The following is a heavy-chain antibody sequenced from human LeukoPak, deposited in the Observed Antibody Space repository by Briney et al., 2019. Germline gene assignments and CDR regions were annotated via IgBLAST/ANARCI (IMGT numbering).Heavy chain of an antibody. J-gene: IGHJ1*01. V-gene: IGHV1-69*13. CDR2: IIPIFGTA. CDR3: ARVVYDSSGYYYEEYFQH. CDR1: GGTFSSYA. D-gene: IGHD3-22*01. Sequence: SVKVSCKASGGTFSSYAISWVRQAPGQGLEWMGGIIPIFGTANYAQKFQGRVTITADESTSTAYMELSSLRSEDTAVYYCARVVYDSSGYYYEEYFQHWGQGTLVTVSS.